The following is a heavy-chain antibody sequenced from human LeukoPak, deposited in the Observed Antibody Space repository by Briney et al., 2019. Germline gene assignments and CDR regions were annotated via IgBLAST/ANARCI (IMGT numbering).Heavy chain of an antibody. CDR1: GYTFTGYY. CDR2: INSNSGDT. Sequence: ASVKLSCKASGYTFTGYYIHWLRQAPGQGLEWIGWINSNSGDTNYAQKFQGRVTMTRDTSISTAYMELSSLRSDDTAVYYCSRSVREVIDSSRAPFDYWGQGTLVTVSS. V-gene: IGHV1-2*02. CDR3: SRSVREVIDSSRAPFDY. D-gene: IGHD3-10*01. J-gene: IGHJ4*02.